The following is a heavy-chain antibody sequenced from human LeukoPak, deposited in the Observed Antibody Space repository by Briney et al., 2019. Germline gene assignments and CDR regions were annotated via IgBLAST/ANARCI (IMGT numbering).Heavy chain of an antibody. J-gene: IGHJ4*02. CDR2: ISSKGDNT. Sequence: GGSLRLSCAASGFTFRSYAMHWIRQAPGKGLEYVAAISSKGDNTYYVNSVRGRFTVSRDNSKNTLSLQMDSLRPEDMAVYYCARAPSYHDILTGSISQHYFDFWGQGTLVTVSS. CDR1: GFTFRSYA. D-gene: IGHD3-9*01. V-gene: IGHV3-64*01. CDR3: ARAPSYHDILTGSISQHYFDF.